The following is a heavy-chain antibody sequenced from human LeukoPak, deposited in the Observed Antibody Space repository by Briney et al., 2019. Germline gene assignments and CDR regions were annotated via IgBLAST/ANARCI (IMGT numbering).Heavy chain of an antibody. CDR1: GFTFSNYG. CDR3: AKDSSGWSLDY. V-gene: IGHV3-23*01. CDR2: VSGRDFST. D-gene: IGHD6-19*01. Sequence: GGSLRLSCAASGFTFSNYGMTWVRQAPGKGLEWVSAVSGRDFSTYHADSLKGRFTISRDKSKNTLYLQMNSLRAEDTAVYYCAKDSSGWSLDYWGQGTLVTVSS. J-gene: IGHJ4*02.